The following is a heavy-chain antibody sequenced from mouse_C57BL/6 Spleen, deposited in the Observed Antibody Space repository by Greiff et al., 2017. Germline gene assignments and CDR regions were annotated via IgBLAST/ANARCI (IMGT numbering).Heavy chain of an antibody. J-gene: IGHJ2*01. CDR1: GYTFTDYY. CDR3: ARNYYGSSLLDY. CDR2: IYPGSGNT. Sequence: QVQLQQSGAELVRPGASVKLSCKASGYTFTDYYINWVKQRPGQGLEWIARIYPGSGNTYYNEKFKGKATLTAEKSSSTAYMQLSSLTSEDSAVYFCARNYYGSSLLDYWGQGTTLTVSS. V-gene: IGHV1-76*01. D-gene: IGHD1-1*01.